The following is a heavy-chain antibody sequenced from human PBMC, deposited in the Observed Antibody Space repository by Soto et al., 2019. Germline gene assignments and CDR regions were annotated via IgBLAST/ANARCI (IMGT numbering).Heavy chain of an antibody. Sequence: ASGKVSYKASCYSFTKYGISWVRQAPGQGLEWMGWISGYNGKTNYAQKFQGRVTMTTDTSTSTAYMELRSLRSDDTAVYYCARVWLNRYYFDYWGQGTLVTV. J-gene: IGHJ4*02. CDR3: ARVWLNRYYFDY. CDR1: CYSFTKYG. V-gene: IGHV1-18*01. D-gene: IGHD3-22*01. CDR2: ISGYNGKT.